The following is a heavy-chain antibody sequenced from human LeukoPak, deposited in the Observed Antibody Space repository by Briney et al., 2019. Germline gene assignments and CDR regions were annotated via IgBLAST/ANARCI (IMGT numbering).Heavy chain of an antibody. CDR3: ARDAPYYYGSGSLYYYYGMDV. CDR1: GFTFSSYE. CDR2: ISSSGSTI. V-gene: IGHV3-48*03. Sequence: PGWSLRLSCAASGFTFSSYEMNWVRQAPGKGLEWVSYISSSGSTIYYADSVKGRFTISRDNAKNSLYLQMNSLRAEDTAVYYCARDAPYYYGSGSLYYYYGMDVWGQGTTVTVSS. D-gene: IGHD3-10*01. J-gene: IGHJ6*02.